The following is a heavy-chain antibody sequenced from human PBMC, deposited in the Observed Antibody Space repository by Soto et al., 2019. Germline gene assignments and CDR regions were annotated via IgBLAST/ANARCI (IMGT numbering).Heavy chain of an antibody. CDR1: GGSISSGGYY. J-gene: IGHJ6*02. D-gene: IGHD3-3*01. CDR3: ARRAYDFWSGYYSDYYYGMDV. Sequence: ASEPLSLTCTVSGGSISSGGYYWSWIRQHPGKGLEWIGYIYYSGSTYYNPSLKSRVTISVDTSKNQFSLKLSSVTAADTAVYYCARRAYDFWSGYYSDYYYGMDVWGQGTTVTVSS. CDR2: IYYSGST. V-gene: IGHV4-31*03.